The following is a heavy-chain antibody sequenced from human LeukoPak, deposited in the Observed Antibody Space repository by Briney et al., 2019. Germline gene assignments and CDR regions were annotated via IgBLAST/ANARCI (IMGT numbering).Heavy chain of an antibody. CDR3: SRLSAMLRGPEPFYYFEY. CDR2: ISSSSSTI. D-gene: IGHD3-10*01. J-gene: IGHJ4*02. CDR1: GFTFSSYS. V-gene: IGHV3-48*01. Sequence: PGGSLRLSCAASGFTFSSYSINWVRQAPGKWLEWVSYISSSSSTIYYADSVKGRFTISRDNAKNSLFLQMNNLRAEDTAVYYCSRLSAMLRGPEPFYYFEYWGQGILVTVSS.